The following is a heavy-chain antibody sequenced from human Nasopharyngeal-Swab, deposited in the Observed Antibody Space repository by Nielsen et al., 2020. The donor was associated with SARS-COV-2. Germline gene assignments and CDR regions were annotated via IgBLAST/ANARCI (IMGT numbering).Heavy chain of an antibody. D-gene: IGHD2-8*01. V-gene: IGHV3-23*01. J-gene: IGHJ4*02. Sequence: GGSLRLSCAASGFTFSSYAMSWVRQAPRKGLDWVPAISGSGGSTYYAHSVKGRFTTSRDNTKNTLYLQMNSLRAEDTAVYYCAKPTRVYAIGAPLGYWGQGTLVTVSS. CDR3: AKPTRVYAIGAPLGY. CDR1: GFTFSSYA. CDR2: ISGSGGST.